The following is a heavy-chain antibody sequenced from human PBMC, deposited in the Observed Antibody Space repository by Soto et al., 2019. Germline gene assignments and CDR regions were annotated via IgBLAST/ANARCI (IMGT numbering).Heavy chain of an antibody. J-gene: IGHJ4*02. CDR3: ARGVRGKLINHYVWGSYRYSAIPYFDY. Sequence: PSETLSLTCAVYGGSFSGYYWSWIRQPPGKGLEWIGEINHSGSTNYNPSLKSRVTISVDTSKNQFSLKLSSVTAADTAVYYCARGVRGKLINHYVWGSYRYSAIPYFDYWGQGTLVTVSS. CDR1: GGSFSGYY. CDR2: INHSGST. V-gene: IGHV4-34*01. D-gene: IGHD3-16*02.